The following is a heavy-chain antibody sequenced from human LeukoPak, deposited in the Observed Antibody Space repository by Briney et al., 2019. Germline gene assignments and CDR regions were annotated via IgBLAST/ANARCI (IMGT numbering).Heavy chain of an antibody. CDR3: AKERVPAV. J-gene: IGHJ4*02. CDR2: IKDDGSEK. Sequence: GGSLRLSCAASGFTFSAYWMTWVRQAPGKGLEWVANIKDDGSEKYYVDSVKGRFTISRDNSKNTLYLQMNSLRAEDTAVYYCAKERVPAVWGQGTLVTVSS. CDR1: GFTFSAYW. V-gene: IGHV3-7*03. D-gene: IGHD2-2*01.